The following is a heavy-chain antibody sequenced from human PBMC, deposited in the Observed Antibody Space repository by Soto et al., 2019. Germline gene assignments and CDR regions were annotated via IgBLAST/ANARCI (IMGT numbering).Heavy chain of an antibody. CDR2: IKQDGSEK. J-gene: IGHJ6*02. CDR1: GFTFSSYW. Sequence: EVQLVESEGGLVQPGGSLRLSCAASGFTFSSYWMSWVRQAPGKGLEWVANIKQDGSEKYYVDSVKGRFTISRDNAKNSLYLQMNSLRAEDTAVYYCARDNSSSSYYYYGMDVWGQGTTVTVSS. D-gene: IGHD6-6*01. V-gene: IGHV3-7*01. CDR3: ARDNSSSSYYYYGMDV.